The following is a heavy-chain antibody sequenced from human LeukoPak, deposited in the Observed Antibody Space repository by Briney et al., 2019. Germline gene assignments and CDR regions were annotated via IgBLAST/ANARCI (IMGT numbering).Heavy chain of an antibody. D-gene: IGHD3-9*01. CDR3: ARAKDYDILTGYYPFDY. CDR2: ISSSGSTI. CDR1: GFTFSSYE. Sequence: GGSLRLSCAASGFTFSSYEMNWVRQAPGKGLEWVSYISSSGSTIYYADSVKGRFTISGDNAKNSLYLQMNSLRAEDTAVYYCARAKDYDILTGYYPFDYWGQGTLVTVSS. V-gene: IGHV3-48*03. J-gene: IGHJ4*02.